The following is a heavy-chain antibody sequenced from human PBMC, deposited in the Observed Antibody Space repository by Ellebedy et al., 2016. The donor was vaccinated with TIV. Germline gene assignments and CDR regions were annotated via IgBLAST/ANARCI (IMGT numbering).Heavy chain of an antibody. D-gene: IGHD1-26*01. V-gene: IGHV3-7*03. Sequence: PGGSLSLSCAASGFTFSPNWMYWVRHAPGKGLEWVANIKEDGSEEYYVDSVKGRFTISRDNANNSLYLQMNSLRAEDTAVYYCVRDLHWSYFDWGQGTLVTVSS. CDR3: VRDLHWSYFD. CDR1: GFTFSPNW. J-gene: IGHJ4*02. CDR2: IKEDGSEE.